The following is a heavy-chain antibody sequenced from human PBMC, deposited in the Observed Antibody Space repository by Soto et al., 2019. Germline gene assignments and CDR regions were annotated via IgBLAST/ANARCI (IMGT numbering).Heavy chain of an antibody. CDR2: ISGSGGST. CDR1: GFTFSSYA. CDR3: AKLRYFDWFPGPFDY. Sequence: SLRLSCAASGFTFSSYAMSWVRQAPGKGLEWVSAISGSGGSTYYADSVKGRFTISRDNSKNTLYLQMNSLRAEDTAVYYCAKLRYFDWFPGPFDYWGQGTLVTV. J-gene: IGHJ4*02. D-gene: IGHD3-9*01. V-gene: IGHV3-23*01.